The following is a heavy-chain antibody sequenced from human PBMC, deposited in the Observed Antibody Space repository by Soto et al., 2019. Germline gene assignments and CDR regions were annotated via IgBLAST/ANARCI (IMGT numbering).Heavy chain of an antibody. D-gene: IGHD4-17*01. CDR2: RSYDGSNK. Sequence: ESGGGVVQPGRSLRLSCAASGFTFSGYGMHWVRQAPGKGLEWVAVRSYDGSNKYYADSVKGRLTISRDNSQNTLYLQMNSLRAEDTAVYYCAKGDYGGNSHTFDIWGQGTMVTVSS. CDR3: AKGDYGGNSHTFDI. J-gene: IGHJ3*02. CDR1: GFTFSGYG. V-gene: IGHV3-30*18.